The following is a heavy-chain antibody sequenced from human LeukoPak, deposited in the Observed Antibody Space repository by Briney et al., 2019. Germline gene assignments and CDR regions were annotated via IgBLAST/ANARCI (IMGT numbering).Heavy chain of an antibody. CDR2: ISAYNGNT. D-gene: IGHD2-2*01. CDR3: ERGVVVPAARLHFDY. V-gene: IGHV1-18*01. J-gene: IGHJ4*02. Sequence: ASVKVSCKASGYTFTSYGISWVRQAPGQGLEWMGWISAYNGNTNYAQKLQGRVTMTTDTSTSTAYMELRSLRSDDTAVYYRERGVVVPAARLHFDYWGQGTLVTVSS. CDR1: GYTFTSYG.